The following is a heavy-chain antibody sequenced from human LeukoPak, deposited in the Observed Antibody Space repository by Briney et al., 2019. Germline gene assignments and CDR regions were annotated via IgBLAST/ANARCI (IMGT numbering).Heavy chain of an antibody. Sequence: ASVKVSCKASGYTFTSYGISWVRQAPGQGLEWMGWISAYNGNTNYAQKLQGRVTMTADTSTSTAYMELRSLRSDDTAVYYCARAYCSGGSCYSFDYWGQGTLVTVSS. CDR1: GYTFTSYG. J-gene: IGHJ4*02. CDR3: ARAYCSGGSCYSFDY. CDR2: ISAYNGNT. D-gene: IGHD2-15*01. V-gene: IGHV1-18*01.